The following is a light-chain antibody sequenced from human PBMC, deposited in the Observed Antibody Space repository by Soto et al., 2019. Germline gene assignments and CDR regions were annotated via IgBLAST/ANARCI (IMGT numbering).Light chain of an antibody. V-gene: IGLV7-46*01. CDR1: TGPVTSSHY. CDR2: DTN. Sequence: QAVVTQEPSLTVSPGGTITLTCGSSTGPVTSSHYPYWFQQKPGQAPRTLIYDTNNRYSWTTARFSASLLEDKAALTLSGAQHEDEDYYYCLLVYGGYRRVFGDGTKLTVL. J-gene: IGLJ3*02. CDR3: LLVYGGYRRV.